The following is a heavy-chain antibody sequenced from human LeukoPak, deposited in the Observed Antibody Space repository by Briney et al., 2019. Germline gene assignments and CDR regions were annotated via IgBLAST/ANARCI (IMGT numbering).Heavy chain of an antibody. J-gene: IGHJ4*02. Sequence: TSETLSLTCTVSGGSISSYYWSWIRQPAGKGLEWIGRIYTSGSTNYNPSLKSRVTMSVDTSKNQFSLKLSSVTAADTAVYYCAREGFYYDSSGRTDGRYYFDYWGQGTLVTVSS. CDR2: IYTSGST. D-gene: IGHD3-22*01. CDR3: AREGFYYDSSGRTDGRYYFDY. V-gene: IGHV4-4*07. CDR1: GGSISSYY.